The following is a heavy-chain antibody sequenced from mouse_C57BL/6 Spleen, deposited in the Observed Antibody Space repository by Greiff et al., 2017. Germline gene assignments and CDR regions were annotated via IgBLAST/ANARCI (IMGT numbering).Heavy chain of an antibody. Sequence: VQLKESGAELVMPGASVKLSCKASGYTFTSYWMHWVKQRPGQGLEWIGEIDPSDSYTNYNQKFKGKSTLTVDKSSSTAYMQLSSLTSEDSAVYYCARGSTVVAFDYWGQGTTLTVSS. J-gene: IGHJ2*01. V-gene: IGHV1-69*01. D-gene: IGHD1-1*01. CDR2: IDPSDSYT. CDR3: ARGSTVVAFDY. CDR1: GYTFTSYW.